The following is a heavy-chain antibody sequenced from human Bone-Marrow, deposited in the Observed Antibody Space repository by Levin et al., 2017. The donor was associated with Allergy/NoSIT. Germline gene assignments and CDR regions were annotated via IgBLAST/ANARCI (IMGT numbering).Heavy chain of an antibody. J-gene: IGHJ4*02. CDR2: ISSSGSTI. CDR3: ASNDQLLYY. D-gene: IGHD2-2*01. V-gene: IGHV3-48*03. Sequence: GGSLRLSCAASGFTFSSYEMNWVRQAPGKGLEWVSYISSSGSTIYYADSVKGRFTISRDNAKNSLYLQMNSLRAEDTAVYYCASNDQLLYYWGQGTLVTVSS. CDR1: GFTFSSYE.